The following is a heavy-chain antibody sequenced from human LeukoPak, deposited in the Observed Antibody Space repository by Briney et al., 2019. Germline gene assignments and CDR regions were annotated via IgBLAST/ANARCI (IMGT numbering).Heavy chain of an antibody. D-gene: IGHD5-12*01. CDR1: GLTVSSNY. CDR2: IYSGSST. V-gene: IGHV3-66*01. J-gene: IGHJ4*02. Sequence: PGGSLRLSCAASGLTVSSNYMSWVRQAPGKGREGVSLIYSGSSTYYAGSVKGRFTISRDKSKNTLYLQMSSLRVEDTAVYYCAMGAIVATIDYWGQGTLVTVSS. CDR3: AMGAIVATIDY.